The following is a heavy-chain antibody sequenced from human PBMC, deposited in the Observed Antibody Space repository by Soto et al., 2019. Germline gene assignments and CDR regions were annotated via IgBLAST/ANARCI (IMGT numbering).Heavy chain of an antibody. CDR2: ISKDSGRAT. Sequence: LVESGAALVKPAGSLRLSCAASGFIFRDWFMSWIRQAPGKGMEWISYISKDSGRATRYADSVKGRFTISRDNAKISLFLAMNNLTVEDTAVYYCAQENWATHESWAQRTLVTVSS. D-gene: IGHD7-27*01. V-gene: IGHV3-11*01. J-gene: IGHJ5*02. CDR3: AQENWATHES. CDR1: GFIFRDWF.